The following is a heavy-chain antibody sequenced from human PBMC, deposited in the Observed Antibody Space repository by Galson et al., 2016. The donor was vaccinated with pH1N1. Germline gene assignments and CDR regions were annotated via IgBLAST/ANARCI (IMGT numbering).Heavy chain of an antibody. V-gene: IGHV4-61*02. CDR2: IYTSGST. D-gene: IGHD2-2*01. CDR3: ARDSTRFGVVPAAYYYGMDV. Sequence: TLSLTCSVSGGSISSDRYYWSWIRQPAGKGLEWIGRIYTSGSTNYNPSLKSRVTISVDTSKNHFSLRLSSVTAADTAVYFCARDSTRFGVVPAAYYYGMDVWGQGTTVTVSS. J-gene: IGHJ6*02. CDR1: GGSISSDRYY.